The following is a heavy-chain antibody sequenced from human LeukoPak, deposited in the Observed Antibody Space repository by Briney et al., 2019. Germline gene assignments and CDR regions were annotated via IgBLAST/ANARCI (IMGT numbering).Heavy chain of an antibody. V-gene: IGHV3-21*01. CDR2: ISSSSSYI. CDR3: ARGGSVVFDY. CDR1: GFTFSSYS. Sequence: GGSLRLSCSASGFTFSSYSMNWVRPAPGKGLEWVSSISSSSSYIYYADSVRGRFTISRDNAKDSLYLQMNSLRAEDTAVYYCARGGSVVFDYWGQGTLVTVSS. J-gene: IGHJ4*02. D-gene: IGHD3-10*01.